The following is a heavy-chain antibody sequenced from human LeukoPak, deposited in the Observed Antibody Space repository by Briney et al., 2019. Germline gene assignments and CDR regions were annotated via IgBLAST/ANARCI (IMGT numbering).Heavy chain of an antibody. Sequence: GGSLRLSCAASGFTFSDYEMSWVRQVPGKGLDWVSYISRSGTIYYADSVKDRFTISRDNAKNLLYLQMNSLRAEDTAVYYCAREYRPDYGRVFDVWGLGTMVTVSS. CDR2: ISRSGTI. D-gene: IGHD4-17*01. V-gene: IGHV3-48*03. CDR3: AREYRPDYGRVFDV. CDR1: GFTFSDYE. J-gene: IGHJ3*01.